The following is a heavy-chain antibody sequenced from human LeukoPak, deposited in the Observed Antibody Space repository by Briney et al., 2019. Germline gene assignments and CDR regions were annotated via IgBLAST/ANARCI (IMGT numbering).Heavy chain of an antibody. CDR3: ARDRFGELFSAY. CDR1: GFTFSSYS. D-gene: IGHD3-10*01. CDR2: ISSSSSYI. V-gene: IGHV3-21*01. Sequence: GGSLRLSCAASGFTFSSYSMNWVRQAPGKGLEWVSSISSSSSYIYYADSVKGRFTISRDNAKNSLYLQMNSLRAEDTARDYCARDRFGELFSAYWGQGTLVTVSS. J-gene: IGHJ4*02.